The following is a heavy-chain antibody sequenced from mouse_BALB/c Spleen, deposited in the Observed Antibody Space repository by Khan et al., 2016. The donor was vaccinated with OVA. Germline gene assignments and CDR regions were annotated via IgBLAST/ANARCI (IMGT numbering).Heavy chain of an antibody. V-gene: IGHV1S135*01. CDR3: SRHGYVAWFTY. Sequence: EVQLQQSGPELMKPGASVKISCKASSYSFTTYYIHWVMQSHGTSLEWIGYIDPFSGATTYNQKFRGKATLTVDKSSSTAYIHISNLTSEDSAVYYCSRHGYVAWFTYWGQGTLVTVSA. D-gene: IGHD2-2*01. CDR2: IDPFSGAT. J-gene: IGHJ3*01. CDR1: SYSFTTYY.